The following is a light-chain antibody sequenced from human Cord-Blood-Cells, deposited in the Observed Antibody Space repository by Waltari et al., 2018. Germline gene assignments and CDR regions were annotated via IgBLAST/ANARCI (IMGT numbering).Light chain of an antibody. J-gene: IGKJ3*01. CDR3: QQSYSTLLT. CDR2: AAS. Sequence: DIQMTQSPSSLSVSVGDRVTITCRASQSISSYLNWYQQKPGKAPKLLIYAASSLQSGVPSRFSGSGSGTDFTLTISSLQPEDFATYYCQQSYSTLLTFGPGTKVDIK. CDR1: QSISSY. V-gene: IGKV1-39*01.